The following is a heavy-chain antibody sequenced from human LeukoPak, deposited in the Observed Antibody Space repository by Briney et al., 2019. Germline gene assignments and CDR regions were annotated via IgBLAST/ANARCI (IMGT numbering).Heavy chain of an antibody. D-gene: IGHD2-21*02. J-gene: IGHJ4*02. Sequence: GGSLRLSCEASEITLSSYGVSRVRPAPGKGLEWLSAISFSAGTTYYADSVKGRFTISRDNSKNTLYVQLSSLRAEDTDVYFCAKISWDSGGDREKFWGQGTLVTVSS. V-gene: IGHV3-23*01. CDR2: ISFSAGTT. CDR1: EITLSSYG. CDR3: AKISWDSGGDREKF.